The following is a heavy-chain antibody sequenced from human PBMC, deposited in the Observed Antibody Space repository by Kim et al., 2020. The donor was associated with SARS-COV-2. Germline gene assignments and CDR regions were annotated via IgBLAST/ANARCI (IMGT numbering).Heavy chain of an antibody. J-gene: IGHJ4*02. D-gene: IGHD5-12*01. CDR3: ATDGSGYSLDY. Sequence: THYADAVKGPSTISRDNSNITLYLQMNDLRAEDTAVYYCATDGSGYSLDYWGRGALVTVSS. V-gene: IGHV3-23*01. CDR2: T.